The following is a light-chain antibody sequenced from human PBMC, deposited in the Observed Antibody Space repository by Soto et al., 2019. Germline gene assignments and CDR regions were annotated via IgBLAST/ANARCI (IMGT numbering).Light chain of an antibody. Sequence: SALTQPRSVSGSPGQSVTISCTGTSSDIGAYNYVSWYQQHPGKAPKLMIYHVSKRPSGVPDRFSGSKSGNAASLTISGLQAEDEADYYCCTDAGTYKVFGTGTKAPS. CDR2: HVS. CDR1: SSDIGAYNY. CDR3: CTDAGTYKV. V-gene: IGLV2-11*01. J-gene: IGLJ1*01.